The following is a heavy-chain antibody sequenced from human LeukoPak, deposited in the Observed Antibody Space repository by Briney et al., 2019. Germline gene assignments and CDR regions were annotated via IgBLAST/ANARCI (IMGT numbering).Heavy chain of an antibody. CDR3: ARDRSYYYDSQAED. D-gene: IGHD3-22*01. V-gene: IGHV3-30*04. Sequence: PGRSLRLSCAASGFTFSTYAMHWVRQAPGKGLEWVAVISYDGSYKYYADSVKGRFTISRDNSKNTLYLQMNSLRAEDTAVYYCARDRSYYYDSQAEDWGQGTLVTVSS. J-gene: IGHJ4*02. CDR1: GFTFSTYA. CDR2: ISYDGSYK.